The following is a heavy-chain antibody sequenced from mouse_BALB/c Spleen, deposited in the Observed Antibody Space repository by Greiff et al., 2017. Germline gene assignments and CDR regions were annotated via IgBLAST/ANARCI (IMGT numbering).Heavy chain of an antibody. V-gene: IGHV1S81*02. Sequence: VQLQQPGAELVKPGASVKLSCKASGYTFTSYYMYWVKQRPGQGLEWIGGINPSNGGANFNEKFRSKATLTVDKSSSTAYMQLSSLTSEDSAVYYCTRGYDGDYYAMDYWGQGTSVTVSS. J-gene: IGHJ4*01. CDR2: INPSNGGA. CDR3: TRGYDGDYYAMDY. CDR1: GYTFTSYY. D-gene: IGHD2-14*01.